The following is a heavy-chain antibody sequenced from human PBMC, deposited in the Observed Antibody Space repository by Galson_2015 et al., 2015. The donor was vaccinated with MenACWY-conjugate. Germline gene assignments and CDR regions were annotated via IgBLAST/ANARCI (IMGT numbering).Heavy chain of an antibody. D-gene: IGHD6-19*01. CDR1: GGTFSSYT. CDR3: ARGVAVAPRSYYGMDV. V-gene: IGHV1-69*02. J-gene: IGHJ6*02. Sequence: SVKVSCKASGGTFSSYTISWVRQAPGQGLGWMGRIIPILGIANYAQKFQGRVTITADKSTSTAYMELSSLRSEDTAVYYCARGVAVAPRSYYGMDVWGQGTTVTVSS. CDR2: IIPILGIA.